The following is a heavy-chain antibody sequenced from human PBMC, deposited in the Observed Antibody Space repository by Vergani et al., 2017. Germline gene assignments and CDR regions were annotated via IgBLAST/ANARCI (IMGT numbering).Heavy chain of an antibody. Sequence: EVQLLESGGGLVQPGGSLRLSCAASGFTFSSYAMSWVRQAPGKGLEWVSAISGSGGSTYYADSVKGRFTISRDNSKNTLYLQMNSLRAEDTAVYYCAKMPYSSSWYGCYFDYWGQGTLVTVSS. CDR1: GFTFSSYA. CDR2: ISGSGGST. J-gene: IGHJ4*02. D-gene: IGHD6-13*01. V-gene: IGHV3-23*01. CDR3: AKMPYSSSWYGCYFDY.